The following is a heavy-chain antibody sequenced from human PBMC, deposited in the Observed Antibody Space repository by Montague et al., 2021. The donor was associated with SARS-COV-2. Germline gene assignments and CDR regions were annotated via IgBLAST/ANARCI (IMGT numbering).Heavy chain of an antibody. CDR2: TYYRSKWYS. CDR1: GDSVSSNSVA. V-gene: IGHV6-1*01. D-gene: IGHD6-19*01. CDR3: VRYSGWFYFDF. J-gene: IGHJ4*02. Sequence: CAISGDSVSSNSVAWSWFRQSPSRGLEWLGRTYYRSKWYSDYAPXVRGRLTVNPDASKNEFSLELNYVTPEDTAVYYCVRYSGWFYFDFWGQGTLVTVSS.